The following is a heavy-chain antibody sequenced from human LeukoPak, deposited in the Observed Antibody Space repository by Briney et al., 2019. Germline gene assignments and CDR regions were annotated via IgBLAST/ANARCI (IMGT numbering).Heavy chain of an antibody. D-gene: IGHD3-22*01. Sequence: GGSLRLSCAASGFTFSSYAMSWVRQAPGKGLEWVSAISGSGGSTYYADSVKGRFTISRDNSKNTLYLQMNSLRAEDTAVYYCARDLYYYDSSGTGNYWGQGTLVTVSS. J-gene: IGHJ4*02. CDR1: GFTFSSYA. CDR3: ARDLYYYDSSGTGNY. V-gene: IGHV3-23*01. CDR2: ISGSGGST.